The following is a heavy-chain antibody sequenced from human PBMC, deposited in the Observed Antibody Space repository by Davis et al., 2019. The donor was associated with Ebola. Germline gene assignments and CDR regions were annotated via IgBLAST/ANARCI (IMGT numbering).Heavy chain of an antibody. CDR2: IYSGGHT. CDR1: GFSVSDYY. Sequence: PGGSLRLSCAASGFSVSDYYMSWVRQAPGKGMGWGAIIYSGGHTYYEDTVKGRFTIASDNSKNTLYLQLNSLRAEDTAVYYCARSPRVSGIGIDYWGQGTLVTVSS. V-gene: IGHV3-53*01. J-gene: IGHJ4*02. CDR3: ARSPRVSGIGIDY. D-gene: IGHD1-26*01.